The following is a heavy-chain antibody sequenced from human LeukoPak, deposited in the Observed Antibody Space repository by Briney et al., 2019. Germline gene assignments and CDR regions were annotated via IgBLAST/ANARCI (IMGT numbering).Heavy chain of an antibody. CDR1: GYTFTRYG. J-gene: IGHJ5*02. Sequence: ASVKVSCKASGYTFTRYGISWVRQAPGQGLEWMGWISAYNGNTNYAQKLQGRVTMTTDTSTSTAYMELRSLRSDDTAVYYCARDTGLGQLYWFDPWGQGTLVTVSS. V-gene: IGHV1-18*01. CDR2: ISAYNGNT. CDR3: ARDTGLGQLYWFDP. D-gene: IGHD3-16*01.